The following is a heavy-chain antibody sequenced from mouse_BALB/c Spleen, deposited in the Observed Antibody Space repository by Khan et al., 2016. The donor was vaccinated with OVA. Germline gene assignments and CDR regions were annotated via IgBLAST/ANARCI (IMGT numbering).Heavy chain of an antibody. V-gene: IGHV5-12*02. D-gene: IGHD1-1*02. CDR1: GFTFTDYY. Sequence: EVELVESGGGFMQPGGSLTLSCATSGFTFTDYYMYWVRQTPEKRLEWVAYISNRGTTPSYSDTVRGRFTISRDNAKNTLYLQMSRLQSEDTAIYYGAREGDGGGLAYWGQGTLVTVSA. J-gene: IGHJ3*01. CDR3: AREGDGGGLAY. CDR2: ISNRGTTP.